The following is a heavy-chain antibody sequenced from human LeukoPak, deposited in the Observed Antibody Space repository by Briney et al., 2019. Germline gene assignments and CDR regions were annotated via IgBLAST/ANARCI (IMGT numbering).Heavy chain of an antibody. Sequence: SETLSLTCTVSGGSISSYYWSWIRQPPGKGLEWIGYIYYSGSTNYNPSLKSRVTISVDTSKNQFSLKLSSVTAADTAVYYCARGSGWFLYWGQGTLVTVSS. CDR3: ARGSGWFLY. D-gene: IGHD6-19*01. V-gene: IGHV4-59*08. CDR1: GGSISSYY. CDR2: IYYSGST. J-gene: IGHJ4*02.